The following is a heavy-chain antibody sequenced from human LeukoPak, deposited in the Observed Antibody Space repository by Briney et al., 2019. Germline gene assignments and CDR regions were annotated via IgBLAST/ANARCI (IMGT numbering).Heavy chain of an antibody. CDR2: IYHSCGSA. D-gene: IGHD6-6*01. J-gene: IGHJ4*02. V-gene: IGHV1-46*02. Sequence: ASVKVSCKASGYPVNSFYTHWVRQAPGQGLEWVGIIYHSCGSASFTQKFQGRVTMTRDTSTSTFYMELSSLRSEDTAVYFCARERPSSYYFDYWGQGTLVTVSS. CDR1: GYPVNSFY. CDR3: ARERPSSYYFDY.